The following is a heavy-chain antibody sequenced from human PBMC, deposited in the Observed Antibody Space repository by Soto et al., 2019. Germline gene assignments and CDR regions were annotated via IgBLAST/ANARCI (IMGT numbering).Heavy chain of an antibody. V-gene: IGHV3-15*01. J-gene: IGHJ4*02. CDR1: GFTCSNAW. CDR3: ATAHPRGPDY. D-gene: IGHD5-12*01. Sequence: PGGSLRLSCAASGFTCSNAWMNWVRQAPGKGLEWVGLIKSKTDGGTIDYPAPVKGRFIISRDDSRNTLYLQMNSLKTEDTAVYYCATAHPRGPDYWGQGTLVTVSS. CDR2: IKSKTDGGTI.